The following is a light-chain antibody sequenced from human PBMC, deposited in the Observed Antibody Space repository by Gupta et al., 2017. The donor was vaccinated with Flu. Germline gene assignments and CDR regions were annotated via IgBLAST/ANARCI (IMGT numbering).Light chain of an antibody. CDR2: GAS. CDR3: QQNGCPPLT. CDR1: QSVSSSY. V-gene: IGKV3-20*01. Sequence: DIVLTQSPGTLSLSPGERATLSCRASQSVSSSYLAWYQKQPAQAPRLLIYGASSRATGIPDRFSGSGSGKVFIPTISRQEHEDSAFYYYQQNGCPPLTFGRGTKVEIK. J-gene: IGKJ1*01.